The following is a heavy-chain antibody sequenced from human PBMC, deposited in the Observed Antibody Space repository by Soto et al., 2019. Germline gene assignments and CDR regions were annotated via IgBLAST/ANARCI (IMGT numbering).Heavy chain of an antibody. Sequence: QPGGSLGLSCEGSGFTFRSYAMHWFRQSPGKGLEWLAVITYDGSSQYYADSVQGRFTISRDNPQSTLHLHMKSLRADDTAVYFCARDFGQVWFDSWG. V-gene: IGHV3-30-3*01. CDR1: GFTFRSYA. CDR3: ARDFGQVWFDS. D-gene: IGHD3-16*01. J-gene: IGHJ5*01. CDR2: ITYDGSSQ.